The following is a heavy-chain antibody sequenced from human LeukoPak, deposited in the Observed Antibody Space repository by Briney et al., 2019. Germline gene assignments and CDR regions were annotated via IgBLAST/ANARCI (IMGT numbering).Heavy chain of an antibody. V-gene: IGHV4-30-4*01. J-gene: IGHJ4*02. Sequence: SLTCTVSGGSISSGGYYWGWVRQPPGKGLGWIGYIYYSGSTYYNPSLKSRVTISVDTSKNQFSLKLSSVTAADTAVYYCARVEGEDTAMFYWGQGTLVTVSS. CDR2: IYYSGST. D-gene: IGHD5-18*01. CDR1: GGSISSGGYY. CDR3: ARVEGEDTAMFY.